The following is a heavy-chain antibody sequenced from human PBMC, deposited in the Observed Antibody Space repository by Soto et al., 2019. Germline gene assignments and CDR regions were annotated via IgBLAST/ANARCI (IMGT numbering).Heavy chain of an antibody. D-gene: IGHD5-12*01. CDR1: GYTFTSYY. CDR2: INPSGGST. Sequence: ASVKVSCKASGYTFTSYYMHWVRQAPGQGLEWMGIINPSGGSTSYAQKFQGRVTMARDTSTSTVYMELSSLRSEDTAVYYCATPGGYNYDASDISGPGTMDTVS. J-gene: IGHJ3*02. V-gene: IGHV1-46*01. CDR3: ATPGGYNYDASDI.